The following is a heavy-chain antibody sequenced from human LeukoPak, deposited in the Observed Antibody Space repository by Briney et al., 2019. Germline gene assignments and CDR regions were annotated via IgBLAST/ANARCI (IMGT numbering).Heavy chain of an antibody. V-gene: IGHV1-69*13. J-gene: IGHJ4*02. D-gene: IGHD5-24*01. Sequence: ASVKVSCKASGGTFFSYAISWVRQAPGQGLEWMGGIIPLFGTANYAQKFQGRVTITADESTSTAYMELSSLRSEDTAVYYCASWEGDGPRGYFDYWGQGTLVTVSS. CDR2: IIPLFGTA. CDR1: GGTFFSYA. CDR3: ASWEGDGPRGYFDY.